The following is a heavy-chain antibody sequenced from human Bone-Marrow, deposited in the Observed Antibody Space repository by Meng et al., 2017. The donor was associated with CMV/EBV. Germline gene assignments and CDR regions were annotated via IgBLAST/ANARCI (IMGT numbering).Heavy chain of an antibody. V-gene: IGHV3-53*01. D-gene: IGHD6-6*01. Sequence: GESLKISCAASGFTFTDYFMTWVRQAPGKGLEWVSVIYSGGHRYYAGSVKGRFTISRDNSKNTLHLQMNSLRAEDTAMYYCARAGSSSGAFDIWGQGTMVTVS. CDR1: GFTFTDYF. CDR2: IYSGGHR. CDR3: ARAGSSSGAFDI. J-gene: IGHJ3*02.